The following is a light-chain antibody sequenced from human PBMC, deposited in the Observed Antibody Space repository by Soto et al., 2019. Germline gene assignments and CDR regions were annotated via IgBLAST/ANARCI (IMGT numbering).Light chain of an antibody. CDR1: QSFNSNY. CDR3: QQRRSSLT. CDR2: GAS. V-gene: IGKV3D-20*02. J-gene: IGKJ4*01. Sequence: EIWLTQFPGTLSLSPGERATLSCTASQSFNSNYLAWYQQKPGQAPRLLIYGASTRATGIPDRFSGSGSGTDFTLTISSLEPEDSATYYCQQRRSSLTFGGGTKVDIK.